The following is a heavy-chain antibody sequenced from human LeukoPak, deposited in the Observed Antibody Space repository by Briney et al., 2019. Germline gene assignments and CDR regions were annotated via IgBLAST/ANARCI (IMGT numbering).Heavy chain of an antibody. Sequence: GASVKVSCKASGYTFTGYYMHWVRQAPGQGLEWMGWINPNSGGTNYAQKFQGWVTMTRDTSISTAYMELSRLRSDDTAVYYCAVDTASGSDAFDIWGQGTMVTVSS. J-gene: IGHJ3*02. CDR3: AVDTASGSDAFDI. D-gene: IGHD5-18*01. CDR1: GYTFTGYY. V-gene: IGHV1-2*04. CDR2: INPNSGGT.